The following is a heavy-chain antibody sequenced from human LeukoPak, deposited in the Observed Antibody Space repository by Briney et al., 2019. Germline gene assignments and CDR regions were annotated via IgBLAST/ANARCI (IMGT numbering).Heavy chain of an antibody. CDR3: AREGVGVDTAMVKDY. CDR2: ISSSSSYI. J-gene: IGHJ4*02. Sequence: GGSLRLSCAASGFTFSSYSMNWVRQAPGKGLEWVPSISSSSSYIYYADSVKGRFTISRDNAKNSLYLQMNSLRAEDTAVYYCAREGVGVDTAMVKDYWGQGTLVTVSS. D-gene: IGHD5-18*01. V-gene: IGHV3-21*01. CDR1: GFTFSSYS.